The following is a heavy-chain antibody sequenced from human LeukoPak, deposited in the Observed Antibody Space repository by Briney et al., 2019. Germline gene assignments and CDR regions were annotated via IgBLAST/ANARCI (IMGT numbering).Heavy chain of an antibody. J-gene: IGHJ1*01. D-gene: IGHD1-26*01. CDR1: GYSFTRYY. Sequence: ASVKVSCKASGYSFTRYYMHWVRQAPGQGLEWMGWINPTSGDTDYAQKFQGRVTMTRDTSISTAYMELSRLTSDDTAVYYCARSGSYGEYFQHWGQGTLVTVSS. CDR3: ARSGSYGEYFQH. V-gene: IGHV1-2*02. CDR2: INPTSGDT.